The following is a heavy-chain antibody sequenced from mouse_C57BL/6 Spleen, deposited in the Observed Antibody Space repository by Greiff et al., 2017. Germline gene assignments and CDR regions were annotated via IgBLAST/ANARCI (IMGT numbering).Heavy chain of an antibody. CDR1: GYTFTDYY. Sequence: EVQLQQSGPELVKPGASVKISCKASGYTFTDYYMNWVKQSHGKSLEWIGDINPNNGGTSYNQKFKGKATLTVDKSSSTAYMELRSLTSEDSAVYYCARTGYCYAMDYWGQGTSVTVSS. J-gene: IGHJ4*01. CDR3: ARTGYCYAMDY. V-gene: IGHV1-26*01. CDR2: INPNNGGT. D-gene: IGHD2-3*01.